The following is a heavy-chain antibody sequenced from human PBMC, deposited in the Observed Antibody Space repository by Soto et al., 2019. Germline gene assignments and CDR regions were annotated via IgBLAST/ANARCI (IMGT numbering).Heavy chain of an antibody. Sequence: GGSLRLSCAASGFTFSSYWMSWVRQAPGKGLEWVANIKQDGSEKYYVDSVKGRFTISRDNAKNSLYLQMNSLRAEDTAVCYCARDWHNWNDAGDWFDPWGQGTLVTVSS. CDR2: IKQDGSEK. J-gene: IGHJ5*02. D-gene: IGHD1-20*01. CDR1: GFTFSSYW. V-gene: IGHV3-7*01. CDR3: ARDWHNWNDAGDWFDP.